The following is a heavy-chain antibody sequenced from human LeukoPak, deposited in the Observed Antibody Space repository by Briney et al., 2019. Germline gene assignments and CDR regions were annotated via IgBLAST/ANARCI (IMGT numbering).Heavy chain of an antibody. CDR2: IRSSGST. CDR1: GGSMNSYY. Sequence: SETLSLTCSVSGGSMNSYYWSWIRQPAGKGLEWIGRIRSSGSTNSNPSLKSRVTMSVDTSKNQFSLKLRSVTAADTAVYYCARWSGDYSFDYWGQGTLVTVSS. J-gene: IGHJ4*02. CDR3: ARWSGDYSFDY. V-gene: IGHV4-4*07. D-gene: IGHD3-3*01.